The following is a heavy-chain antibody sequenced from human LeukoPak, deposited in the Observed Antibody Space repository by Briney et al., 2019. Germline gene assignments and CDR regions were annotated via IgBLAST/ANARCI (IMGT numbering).Heavy chain of an antibody. V-gene: IGHV3-13*01. Sequence: GGSLRLSCAASGFTLSNYDRHWVRQRPGKGLEWVSIIGTAGDTYYADSVKGRFTISREIAMNSLYLQMNTLRGGDTAVYYCAREYVLAVAGTNHYYGMDVWGQGTAVTVSS. CDR2: IGTAGDT. D-gene: IGHD6-19*01. CDR1: GFTLSNYD. J-gene: IGHJ6*02. CDR3: AREYVLAVAGTNHYYGMDV.